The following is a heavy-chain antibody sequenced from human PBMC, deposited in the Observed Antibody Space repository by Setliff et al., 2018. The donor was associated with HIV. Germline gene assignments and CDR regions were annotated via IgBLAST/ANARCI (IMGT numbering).Heavy chain of an antibody. CDR1: GGSVSIYH. Sequence: SETLSLTCTVSGGSVSIYHLSWLRQSPGKGLECIGYIHASGTTQYNPSLESRATISLDTSKNQISLKLKSVTAADTAMYYCARVFPVVTAEDNRFDPWGQGTLVTVSS. D-gene: IGHD2-21*02. CDR3: ARVFPVVTAEDNRFDP. J-gene: IGHJ5*02. CDR2: IHASGTT. V-gene: IGHV4-4*09.